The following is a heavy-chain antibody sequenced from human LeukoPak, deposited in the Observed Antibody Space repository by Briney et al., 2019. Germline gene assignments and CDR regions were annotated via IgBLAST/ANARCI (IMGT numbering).Heavy chain of an antibody. CDR2: IWYDGSNK. CDR1: GFTFSSYG. CDR3: AKGVGSSWDSSGGAFDI. Sequence: GGSLRLSCAPSGFTFSSYGMHWVRQAPGKGLEWVAVIWYDGSNKYYADSVKGRFTISRDNSKNTLYLQMNSLRAEDTAVYYCAKGVGSSWDSSGGAFDIWGQGTMVTVSS. D-gene: IGHD6-13*01. J-gene: IGHJ3*02. V-gene: IGHV3-33*06.